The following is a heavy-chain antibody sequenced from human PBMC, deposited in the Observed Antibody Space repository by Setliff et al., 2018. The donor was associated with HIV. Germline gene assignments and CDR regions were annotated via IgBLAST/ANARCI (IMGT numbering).Heavy chain of an antibody. CDR2: ISGSGTNT. CDR3: ARLPQDVRSSIDF. CDR1: ESSFSTYG. Sequence: PGGSLRLSCAASESSFSTYGMSWVRQAPGKGLEWVSSISGSGTNTYFADSVKGRFTISRDNAKNTLFLQMNSLRAEDTAVYYCARLPQDVRSSIDFWGQGTLVTVS. J-gene: IGHJ4*02. D-gene: IGHD6-6*01. V-gene: IGHV3-23*01.